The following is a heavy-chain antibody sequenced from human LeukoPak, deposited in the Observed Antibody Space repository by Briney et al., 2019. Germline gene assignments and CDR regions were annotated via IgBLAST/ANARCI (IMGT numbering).Heavy chain of an antibody. V-gene: IGHV4-34*01. J-gene: IGHJ1*01. Sequence: NPSETLSLTCAVYGGSFSGYYWSWIRQPPGKGLEWIGEINHSGSTNHNPSLKSRVTISVDTSKNQFSLKLSSVTAADTAVYYCARKSSGWYTEYFQHWGQGTLVTVSS. D-gene: IGHD6-19*01. CDR3: ARKSSGWYTEYFQH. CDR2: INHSGST. CDR1: GGSFSGYY.